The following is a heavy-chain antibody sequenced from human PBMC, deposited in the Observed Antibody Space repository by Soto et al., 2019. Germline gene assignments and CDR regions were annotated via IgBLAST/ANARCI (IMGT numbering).Heavy chain of an antibody. CDR3: VRKVDTAMGINWFDP. CDR2: IYHSGST. Sequence: QLQLQESGSGLVKPSQTLSLTCAVSGGSISSGGYSWSWIRQPPGKGLEWIGYIYHSGSTYYNPSLKSRVTISVDRSKNQFSLKLSSVTAADTAVYYCVRKVDTAMGINWFDPWGQGTLVTVSS. J-gene: IGHJ5*02. V-gene: IGHV4-30-2*01. CDR1: GGSISSGGYS. D-gene: IGHD5-18*01.